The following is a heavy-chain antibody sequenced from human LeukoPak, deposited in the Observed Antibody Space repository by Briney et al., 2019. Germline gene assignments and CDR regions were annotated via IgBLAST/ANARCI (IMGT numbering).Heavy chain of an antibody. CDR1: GFTFSGSA. D-gene: IGHD2-15*01. J-gene: IGHJ4*02. CDR2: IRSKANSYAT. V-gene: IGHV3-73*01. Sequence: GGSLRLSCAASGFTFSGSAMHWVRQASGKGLEWVGRIRSKANSYATAYAASAKGRFTASRDDSKNTAYLQMNSLKTEDTAVYYCTKRLCSGGSCYFDYWGQGTLVTVSS. CDR3: TKRLCSGGSCYFDY.